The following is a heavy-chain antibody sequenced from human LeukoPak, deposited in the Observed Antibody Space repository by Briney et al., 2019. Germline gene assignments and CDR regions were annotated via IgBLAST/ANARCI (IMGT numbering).Heavy chain of an antibody. J-gene: IGHJ6*03. CDR2: IYYTGST. V-gene: IGHV4-39*07. D-gene: IGHD6-19*01. CDR3: VIGWDYYYMDV. Sequence: PSETLSLTCTVSGGSISSSSYYWGWIRQPPGKGLEWIGTIYYTGSTYYNPSLKSRVTISVDTSKNQFSLKLSSVTAADTAVYYCVIGWDYYYMDVWGKGTTVTVSS. CDR1: GGSISSSSYY.